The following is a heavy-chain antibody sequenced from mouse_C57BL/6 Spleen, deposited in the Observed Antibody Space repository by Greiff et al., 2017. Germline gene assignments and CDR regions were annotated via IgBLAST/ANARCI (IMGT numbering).Heavy chain of an antibody. J-gene: IGHJ2*01. CDR2: INPSNGGT. CDR1: GYTFTSYW. V-gene: IGHV1-53*01. CDR3: ARDWNYYGSSYYFDY. Sequence: VQLQQPGTELVKPGASVKLSCKASGYTFTSYWMHWVKQRPGQGLEWIGKINPSNGGTNYNEKFKSKATLTVDKSSSTAYMQLSSLTSEDAAVYYCARDWNYYGSSYYFDYWGQGTTLTVSS. D-gene: IGHD1-1*01.